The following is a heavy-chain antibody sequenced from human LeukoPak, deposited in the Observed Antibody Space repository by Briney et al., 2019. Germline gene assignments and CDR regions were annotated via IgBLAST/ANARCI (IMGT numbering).Heavy chain of an antibody. V-gene: IGHV3-7*01. J-gene: IGHJ6*03. CDR1: GFTFSSYW. CDR3: ARVGVRKYYYYMDV. D-gene: IGHD3-10*01. CDR2: IKQDGSEK. Sequence: GRSLRLSCAASGFTFSSYWMSWVRQAPGKGLEWVANIKQDGSEKYYVDSVKGRFTISRDNAKNSLYLQMNSLRAEDTAVYYCARVGVRKYYYYMDVWGKGTTVTVSS.